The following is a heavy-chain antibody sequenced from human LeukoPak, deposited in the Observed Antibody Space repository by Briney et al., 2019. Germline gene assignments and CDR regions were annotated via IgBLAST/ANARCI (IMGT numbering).Heavy chain of an antibody. D-gene: IGHD4-17*01. J-gene: IGHJ4*02. Sequence: PSQTLSLTCTVSGGSISSGGYYWSWIRQPPGEGLEWIGYIYYSGSTYYHPSLKSRVTISLDTSKNQFSLKLSSVTAADTAVYYCARVTTVTTSFHFDYWGQGTLDTVSS. CDR3: ARVTTVTTSFHFDY. CDR1: GGSISSGGYY. V-gene: IGHV4-30-4*01. CDR2: IYYSGST.